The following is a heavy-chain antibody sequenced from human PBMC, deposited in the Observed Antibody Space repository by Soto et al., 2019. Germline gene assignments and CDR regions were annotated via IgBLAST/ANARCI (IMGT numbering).Heavy chain of an antibody. CDR1: GYTFTAYA. CDR3: VRDVSSSIDC. CDR2: INAGNGDT. V-gene: IGHV1-3*01. Sequence: ASVKVSCKASGYTFTAYALHWVRQAPGHRLEWMGWINAGNGDTKYSQKFQDRVTINRDTSASTVYMEMSSLRSEDTTVYYCVRDVSSSIDCRGQGTPVTVSS. J-gene: IGHJ4*02. D-gene: IGHD2-2*01.